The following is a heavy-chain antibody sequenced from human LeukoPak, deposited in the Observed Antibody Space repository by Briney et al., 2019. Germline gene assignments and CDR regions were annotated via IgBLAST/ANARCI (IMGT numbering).Heavy chain of an antibody. J-gene: IGHJ4*02. CDR2: ISSSSSYI. D-gene: IGHD6-19*01. CDR3: AKDGSGPAF. CDR1: GFTFSSYS. V-gene: IGHV3-21*04. Sequence: PGGSLRLSCAASGFTFSSYSMNWVRQAPGKGLEWDSSISSSSSYIYYADSVKGRFTISRDNAKNSLYLQMSSLRADDTAVYYCAKDGSGPAFWGQGTLVTVSS.